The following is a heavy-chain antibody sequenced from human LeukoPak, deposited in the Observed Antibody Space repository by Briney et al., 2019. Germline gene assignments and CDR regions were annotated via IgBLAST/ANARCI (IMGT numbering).Heavy chain of an antibody. CDR2: IFPGDSDT. Sequence: GESLKISCKASGYSFPIYWIGWVRQMPGKGLEWMGIIFPGDSDTRYSPSFQGQVTFSADKSISTVYLQWSSLKASDTAMYYCARQSRDGSKTRGYYFDYWGQGTLVTVSS. J-gene: IGHJ4*02. D-gene: IGHD3-10*01. CDR3: ARQSRDGSKTRGYYFDY. V-gene: IGHV5-51*01. CDR1: GYSFPIYW.